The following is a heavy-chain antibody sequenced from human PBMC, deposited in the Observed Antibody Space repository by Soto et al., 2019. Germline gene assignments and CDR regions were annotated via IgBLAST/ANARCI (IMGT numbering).Heavy chain of an antibody. CDR2: ISSSSSYT. CDR3: ARDVGYCSGGSCYGGAYYYGMDV. D-gene: IGHD2-15*01. CDR1: GLTFSDYY. V-gene: IGHV3-11*06. J-gene: IGHJ6*02. Sequence: QVQLVESGGGLVKPGGSLRLSCAASGLTFSDYYMSWIRQAPGKGLEWVSYISSSSSYTNYADSVKGRFTISRDNAKNSLYLQMNSLRGEYTAVYYCARDVGYCSGGSCYGGAYYYGMDVWGQGTTVTVSS.